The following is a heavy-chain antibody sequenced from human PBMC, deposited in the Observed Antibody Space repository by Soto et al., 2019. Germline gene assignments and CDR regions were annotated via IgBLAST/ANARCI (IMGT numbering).Heavy chain of an antibody. CDR1: GFTVSSNY. D-gene: IGHD2-2*01. Sequence: GGSLRLSCAASGFTVSSNYMSWVRQAPGKGLEWVSSISSSSSYISYADSVKGRFTISRDNAKNSVYLQMNSLRAEDTAVYYCARSDCTSTSCYVVWFDPWGQGTLVTVSS. CDR3: ARSDCTSTSCYVVWFDP. CDR2: ISSSSSYI. V-gene: IGHV3-21*01. J-gene: IGHJ5*02.